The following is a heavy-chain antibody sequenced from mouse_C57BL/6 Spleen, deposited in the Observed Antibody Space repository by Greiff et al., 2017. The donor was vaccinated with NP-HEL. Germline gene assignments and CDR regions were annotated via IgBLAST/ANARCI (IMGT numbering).Heavy chain of an antibody. V-gene: IGHV14-4*01. D-gene: IGHD3-1*01. CDR2: IDPENGDT. J-gene: IGHJ2*01. Sequence: EVQLQQSGAELVRPGASVKLSCTASGFNIKDDYMHWVKQRPEQGLEWIGWIDPENGDTEYASKFQGKATITADTSSNTAYLQLSSLTSEDTAVYYCTRVGLLDYFDYWGQGTTLTVSS. CDR1: GFNIKDDY. CDR3: TRVGLLDYFDY.